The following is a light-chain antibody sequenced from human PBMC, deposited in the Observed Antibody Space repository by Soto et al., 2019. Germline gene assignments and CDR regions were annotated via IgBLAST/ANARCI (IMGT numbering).Light chain of an antibody. V-gene: IGKV3-15*01. CDR2: GAS. J-gene: IGKJ5*01. CDR1: QSVSSN. Sequence: EVVMTQSPATLSVSPGARAPLSCRASQSVSSNLAWYQQKPGQAPRLLIYGASTRATGIPARFSGSGSGTEFTFTISSLQSEDFAVYYCQQRSNWLITFGQGTRLEIK. CDR3: QQRSNWLIT.